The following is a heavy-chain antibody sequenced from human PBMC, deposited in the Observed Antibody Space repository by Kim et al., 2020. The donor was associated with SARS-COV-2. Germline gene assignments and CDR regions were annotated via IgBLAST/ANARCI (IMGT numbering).Heavy chain of an antibody. CDR2: ISSSSSYT. CDR1: GFTFSDYY. Sequence: GGSLRLSCAASGFTFSDYYMSWIRQAPGKGLEWVSYISSSSSYTNYADSVMGRFTISRDNAKNSLYLQMNSLRAEDTAVYYCARDSLVAAAGTHYYGMDVWGQGTTVTVSS. D-gene: IGHD6-13*01. V-gene: IGHV3-11*05. J-gene: IGHJ6*02. CDR3: ARDSLVAAAGTHYYGMDV.